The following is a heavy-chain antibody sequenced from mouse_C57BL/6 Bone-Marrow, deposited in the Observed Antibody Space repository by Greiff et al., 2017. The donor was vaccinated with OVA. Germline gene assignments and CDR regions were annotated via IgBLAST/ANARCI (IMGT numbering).Heavy chain of an antibody. V-gene: IGHV1-15*01. CDR2: IDPETGGT. J-gene: IGHJ2*01. CDR1: GYTFTDYE. CDR3: TARGY. Sequence: VKLQESGAELVRPGASVTLSCKASGYTFTDYEMHWVKQTPVHGLEWIGAIDPETGGTAYNQKFKGKAILTADKSSSTAYMELRSLTSEDSAVYYCTARGYWGQGTTLTVSS.